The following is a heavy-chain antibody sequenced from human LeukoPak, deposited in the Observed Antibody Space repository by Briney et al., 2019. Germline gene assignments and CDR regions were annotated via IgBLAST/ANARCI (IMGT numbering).Heavy chain of an antibody. CDR3: ARVPTYAYCSSTSCFPPYYYGMDV. D-gene: IGHD2-2*01. Sequence: SETLSLTCTVSGGSISSSSYYWGWIRQPPGKGLGWIGNIYYSGSTYYTPSLKSRVTISLDTSKNQFSLKLSSVTAADTAVYYCARVPTYAYCSSTSCFPPYYYGMDVWGQGTTVTVSS. J-gene: IGHJ6*02. V-gene: IGHV4-39*07. CDR2: IYYSGST. CDR1: GGSISSSSYY.